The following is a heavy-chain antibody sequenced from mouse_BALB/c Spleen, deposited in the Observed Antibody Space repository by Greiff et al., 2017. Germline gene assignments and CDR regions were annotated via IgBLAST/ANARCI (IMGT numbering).Heavy chain of an antibody. Sequence: EVQLKESGGDLVKPGGSLKLSCAASGFTFSSYGMSWVRQTPDKRLEWVATISSGGSYTYYPDSVKGRFTISRDNAKNTLYLQMSSLKSEDTAMYYCARHLGGNQAWFAYWGQGTLVTVSA. V-gene: IGHV5-6*01. CDR2: ISSGGSYT. CDR3: ARHLGGNQAWFAY. D-gene: IGHD1-1*02. J-gene: IGHJ3*01. CDR1: GFTFSSYG.